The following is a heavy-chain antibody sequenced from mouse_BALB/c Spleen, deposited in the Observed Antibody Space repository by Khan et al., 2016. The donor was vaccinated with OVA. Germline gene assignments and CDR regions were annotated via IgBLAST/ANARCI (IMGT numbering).Heavy chain of an antibody. V-gene: IGHV3-2*02. CDR3: ARLNYYGYAMDD. J-gene: IGHJ4*01. D-gene: IGHD1-1*01. CDR1: GYSITSNYA. Sequence: EVQLQESGPGLVKPSQSLSLTCTVTGYSITSNYAWNWIRQFPGNKLEWMGYISYRGRTNYNPSLKSRISITRDTSKNQFFLQLNSVTTEDTATYYWARLNYYGYAMDDWDQGTSITVST. CDR2: ISYRGRT.